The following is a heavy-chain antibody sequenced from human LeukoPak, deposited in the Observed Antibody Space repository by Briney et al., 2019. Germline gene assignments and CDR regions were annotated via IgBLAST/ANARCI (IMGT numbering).Heavy chain of an antibody. CDR2: INPYSDAL. CDR3: ATATVTHTRDP. D-gene: IGHD1-1*01. CDR1: GYSFSDFY. Sequence: ASVKVSCKASGYSFSDFYLNWVRQAPGQGLEWMGWINPYSDALIYAEKFQDRVTMTWDTSTATAYMELTGLTSDDTAVYYCATATVTHTRDPWGQGSLVTVSS. V-gene: IGHV1-2*02. J-gene: IGHJ5*02.